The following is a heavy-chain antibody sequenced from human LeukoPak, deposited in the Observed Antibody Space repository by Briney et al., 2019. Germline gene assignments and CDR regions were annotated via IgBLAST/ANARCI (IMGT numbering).Heavy chain of an antibody. J-gene: IGHJ6*02. CDR3: ARVGDCYYYGMDV. CDR1: GYTFTSFP. V-gene: IGHV7-4-1*02. Sequence: GASVKVSCKASGYTFTSFPMNWVRQAPGQRLEWMGWINTNTGNPTYAQGFTGRFVFSLDTSVSTAYLQINSLKAEDTAVYYCARVGDCYYYGMDVWGQGTTVTVSS. CDR2: INTNTGNP. D-gene: IGHD3-10*01.